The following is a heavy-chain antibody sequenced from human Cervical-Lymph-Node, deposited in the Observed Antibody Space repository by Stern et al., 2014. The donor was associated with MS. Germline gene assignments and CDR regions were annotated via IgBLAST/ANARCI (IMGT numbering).Heavy chain of an antibody. J-gene: IGHJ4*02. CDR1: GDSLNGYC. D-gene: IGHD6-13*01. V-gene: IGHV4-59*12. CDR3: ARSESWRPADY. CDR2: IYHSGST. Sequence: QVQLQESGPGLVKPSETLSLTCTVSGDSLNGYCWSWLRQPPGKGLEWIGNIYHSGSTSYNRSLRSRVTISVDTSRNHFSLRLRSVTAADTAVYYCARSESWRPADYWGQGTLVTVSS.